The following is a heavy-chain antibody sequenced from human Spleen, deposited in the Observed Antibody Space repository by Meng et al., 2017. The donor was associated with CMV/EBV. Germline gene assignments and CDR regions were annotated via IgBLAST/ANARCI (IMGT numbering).Heavy chain of an antibody. J-gene: IGHJ5*02. D-gene: IGHD3-22*01. CDR2: IYYTGSI. V-gene: IGHV4-61*01. Sequence: SETLSLTCTVSGDSVNSGYYYWNWIRQPPGKGLEWIGYIYYTGSITYNPSLKSRVTMSVDTSKSQFSLKLSSVTAADTAVYYCAKGHYDTSGYYYGPWFDPWGQGTLVTVSS. CDR3: AKGHYDTSGYYYGPWFDP. CDR1: GDSVNSGYYY.